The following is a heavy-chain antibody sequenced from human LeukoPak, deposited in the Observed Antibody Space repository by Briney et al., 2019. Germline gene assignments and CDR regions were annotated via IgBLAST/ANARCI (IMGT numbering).Heavy chain of an antibody. CDR2: ISGSGGST. Sequence: GGSLRLSCAASGFTFSSYAVSWVRQAPGKGLDWVSGISGSGGSTYYADSVKGRFTISRDNSKNTLSLQMNSLRTEDTAVYYCAKTPKIRGVSNFDYWGQGTLVTVSS. J-gene: IGHJ4*02. CDR1: GFTFSSYA. V-gene: IGHV3-23*01. D-gene: IGHD3-10*01. CDR3: AKTPKIRGVSNFDY.